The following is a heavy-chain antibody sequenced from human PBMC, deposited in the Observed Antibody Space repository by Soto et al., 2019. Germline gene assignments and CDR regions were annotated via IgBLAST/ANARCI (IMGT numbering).Heavy chain of an antibody. Sequence: PGESLKISCKGSGYSFNTYWIGWVRQMSGKGLEWMGIIYPGDSDARYSPSFQGQVTISADKSINTAYLQWSSLKASDTAMYYCAIQADPLGYWGQGTLVTVSS. V-gene: IGHV5-51*01. CDR2: IYPGDSDA. J-gene: IGHJ4*02. CDR1: GYSFNTYW. CDR3: AIQADPLGY. D-gene: IGHD6-19*01.